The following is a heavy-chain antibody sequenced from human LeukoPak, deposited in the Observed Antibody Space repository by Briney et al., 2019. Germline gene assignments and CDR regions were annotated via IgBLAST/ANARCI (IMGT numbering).Heavy chain of an antibody. CDR1: GFTFSDYS. CDR3: ARDPPRRYDY. CDR2: IDSSSGTK. V-gene: IGHV3-48*01. J-gene: IGHJ4*02. Sequence: PGGSLSLSCAASGFTFSDYSMNWVRQAPGKGLEWISYIDSSSGTKYYADPVKGRFTISRDNAKSSLYLQMNSLRAEDTAVYYCARDPPRRYDYWGQGTLVTVSS. D-gene: IGHD1-14*01.